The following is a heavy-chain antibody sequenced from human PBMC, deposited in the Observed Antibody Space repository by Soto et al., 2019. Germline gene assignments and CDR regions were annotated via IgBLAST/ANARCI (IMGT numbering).Heavy chain of an antibody. V-gene: IGHV1-3*01. CDR2: INAGNGNT. Sequence: ASVKVSSKASGYTFTDYTMHWVRQAPGQRLEWMGWINAGNGNTQYSQKFQGRVTITRDTSASTAYMALSSLTSEDTAVYYCARHLSVSGSDLDYWGQGTLVTVSS. CDR1: GYTFTDYT. J-gene: IGHJ4*02. D-gene: IGHD3-10*01. CDR3: ARHLSVSGSDLDY.